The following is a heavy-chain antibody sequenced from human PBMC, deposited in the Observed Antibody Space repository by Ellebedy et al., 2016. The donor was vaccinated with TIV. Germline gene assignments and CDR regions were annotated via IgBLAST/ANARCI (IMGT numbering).Heavy chain of an antibody. V-gene: IGHV4-34*01. Sequence: MPSETLSLTCAVYGGSFSGYYWSWIRQPPGKGLEWIGEINHSGSTNYNPSLKSRVTISVDTSKNQFSLKLSSVTAADTAVYYCARGTTGDYGYWGQGTLVTVSS. CDR1: GGSFSGYY. D-gene: IGHD4-17*01. CDR3: ARGTTGDYGY. CDR2: INHSGST. J-gene: IGHJ4*02.